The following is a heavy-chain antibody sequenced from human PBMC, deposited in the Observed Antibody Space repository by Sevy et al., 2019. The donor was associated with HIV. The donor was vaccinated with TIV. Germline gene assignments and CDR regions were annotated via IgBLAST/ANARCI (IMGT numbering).Heavy chain of an antibody. V-gene: IGHV3-30*02. J-gene: IGHJ4*02. Sequence: GESLKISCAASGFSYSSYGMHWVRQAPGKGLEWVAYIQYDGSNKEYADSVKGRFTISRDNSKNTLDLQMNSLRVEDTAVYYCVKEGGGEGGDHWGQGTLVTVSS. CDR1: GFSYSSYG. CDR2: IQYDGSNK. CDR3: VKEGGGEGGDH. D-gene: IGHD2-21*01.